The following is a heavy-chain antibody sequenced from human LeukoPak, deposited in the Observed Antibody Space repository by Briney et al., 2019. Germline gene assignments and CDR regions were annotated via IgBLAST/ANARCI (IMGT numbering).Heavy chain of an antibody. J-gene: IGHJ4*02. D-gene: IGHD1-1*01. CDR3: ATEDGNLGH. CDR2: ITHSGNT. CDR1: GGSVSSGSYY. Sequence: SPSETLSLTCTVSGGSVSSGSYYWSWIRQPPGKGLEWIGEITHSGNTNYNPSLKSRVTISADTSNNQFSLKLSSVTAADTAVYCATEDGNLGHWGQGTLVTVSS. V-gene: IGHV4-61*01.